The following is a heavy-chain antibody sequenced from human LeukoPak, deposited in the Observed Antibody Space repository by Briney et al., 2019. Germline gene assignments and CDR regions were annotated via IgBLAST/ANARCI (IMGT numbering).Heavy chain of an antibody. V-gene: IGHV4-61*01. CDR2: IYYSGST. CDR3: ARAQVDYNNGPGSQEYYSYGMDV. CDR1: GGSVSSGSYY. Sequence: SETLSLTCTVSGGSVSSGSYYWSWIRQPPGKGLEWIGYIYYSGSTSYNPSLKSRVTISVDTSKNQFSLKLSSVTAADTAVYYCARAQVDYNNGPGSQEYYSYGMDVWGQGTTVTVSS. J-gene: IGHJ6*02. D-gene: IGHD4-11*01.